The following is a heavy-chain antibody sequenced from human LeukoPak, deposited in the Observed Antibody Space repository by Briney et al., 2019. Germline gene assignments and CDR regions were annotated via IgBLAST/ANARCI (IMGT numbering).Heavy chain of an antibody. J-gene: IGHJ4*02. CDR3: ARRDYGSGSYYPFDY. Sequence: SETLSLTCTVSGGSISSSSYYWGWIRQPPVKGREWIGSIYYSGSTYYNPSLKSRGTISVDTSKNQFSLRLSSVTAADTAVYYCARRDYGSGSYYPFDYWGQGTLVTVSS. V-gene: IGHV4-39*01. CDR1: GGSISSSSYY. D-gene: IGHD3-10*01. CDR2: IYYSGST.